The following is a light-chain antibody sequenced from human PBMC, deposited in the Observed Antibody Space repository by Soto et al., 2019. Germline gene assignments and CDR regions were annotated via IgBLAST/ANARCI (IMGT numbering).Light chain of an antibody. V-gene: IGLV2-11*01. J-gene: IGLJ3*02. CDR1: SSYVGGYNY. CDR3: CSYAGSSTSWV. CDR2: NFN. Sequence: QSVLTQPRSVSGSPGQSVTISCTGTSSYVGGYNYVSWYQQHPGKAPQLLIFNFNRRPSGVPDRFSGSTSGNTPSLTISGLQAEDEADYYCCSYAGSSTSWVFGGGTKVTVL.